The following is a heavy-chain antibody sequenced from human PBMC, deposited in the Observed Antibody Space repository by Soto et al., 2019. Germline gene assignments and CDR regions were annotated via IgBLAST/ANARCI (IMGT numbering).Heavy chain of an antibody. CDR2: IYYSGST. V-gene: IGHV4-39*01. CDR3: ARNVDGASG. D-gene: IGHD2-15*01. CDR1: GGSISSSSYY. J-gene: IGHJ4*02. Sequence: SETLSLTCTVSGGSISSSSYYWGWIRQPPGKGLEWIGSIYYSGSTYYNPSLKSRVTISVDTSKNQFSLKLSSVTAADTAVYYCARNVDGASGWGQGTLVTVSS.